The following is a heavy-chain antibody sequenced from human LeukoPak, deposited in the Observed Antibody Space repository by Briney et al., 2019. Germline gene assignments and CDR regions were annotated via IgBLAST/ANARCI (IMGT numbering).Heavy chain of an antibody. V-gene: IGHV3-23*01. CDR1: GFTFNNYA. CDR2: ITASGGST. CDR3: ARDYPTSGIVTIFDY. D-gene: IGHD1-1*01. J-gene: IGHJ4*02. Sequence: QPGGSLRLSCASSGFTFNNYAMTWVRQAPGKGLEWVSSITASGGSTYCTDSVKGRFTISRDNSKNTLYLQMSSLRAEDTAVYYCARDYPTSGIVTIFDYWGQETLVTVSS.